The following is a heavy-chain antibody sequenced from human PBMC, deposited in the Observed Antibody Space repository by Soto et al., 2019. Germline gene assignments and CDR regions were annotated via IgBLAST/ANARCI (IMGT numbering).Heavy chain of an antibody. D-gene: IGHD1-26*01. CDR2: MYYSGTS. V-gene: IGHV4-39*01. CDR1: GGSISDDTYY. CDR3: ARLHCHSPHCVPLDP. J-gene: IGHJ5*02. Sequence: QLQLQESGPGLVKPSETLSLTCTVSGGSISDDTYYWGWIRQPPGKGLEWIGSMYYSGTSSYNPSLKSRVTMSVDTSMKPLSRRRISVTAADAAVYYCARLHCHSPHCVPLDPWGQGTLVIVSS.